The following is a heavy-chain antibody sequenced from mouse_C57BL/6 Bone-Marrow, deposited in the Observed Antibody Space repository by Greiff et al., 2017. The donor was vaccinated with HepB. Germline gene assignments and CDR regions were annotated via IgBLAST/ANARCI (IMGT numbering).Heavy chain of an antibody. V-gene: IGHV5-17*01. J-gene: IGHJ1*03. D-gene: IGHD4-1*01. CDR2: ISSGSSTI. CDR3: ARPSGKGGYFDV. Sequence: DVMLVESGGGLVKPGGSLKLSCAASGFTFSDYGMHWVRQAPEKGLEWVAYISSGSSTIYYADTVKGRFTISRDNAKNTLFLQMTSLRSEDTAMYYCARPSGKGGYFDVWGTGTTVTVSS. CDR1: GFTFSDYG.